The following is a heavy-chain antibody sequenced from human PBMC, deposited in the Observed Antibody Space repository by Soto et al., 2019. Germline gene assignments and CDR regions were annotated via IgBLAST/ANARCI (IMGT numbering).Heavy chain of an antibody. Sequence: PGGSLRLSCAASGFTFSSYVMSWVRQAPGKGLEWVSTISGGGGGTYYADSVKGRFTISRDNSRNTLYLQLNSLRAEDTAVYYCAKMELFDNWGQGTLVTVSS. CDR3: AKMELFDN. V-gene: IGHV3-23*01. J-gene: IGHJ4*02. D-gene: IGHD1-7*01. CDR1: GFTFSSYV. CDR2: ISGGGGGT.